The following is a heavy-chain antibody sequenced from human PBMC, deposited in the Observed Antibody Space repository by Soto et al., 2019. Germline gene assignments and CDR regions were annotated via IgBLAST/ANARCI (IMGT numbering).Heavy chain of an antibody. D-gene: IGHD3-3*01. CDR2: VTAFNGNT. CDR1: GYTFTDYG. Sequence: QVHLVQSGAEVEKPGASVKVSCKASGYTFTDYGISWVRQAPGQGLQWMGWVTAFNGNTKYAQQFQGRVTMTTHTSTSTAYMELRSLESDDTPVYYCARIIQSDFWSGYYYFFDYWGQGTLVTVSS. CDR3: ARIIQSDFWSGYYYFFDY. V-gene: IGHV1-18*01. J-gene: IGHJ4*02.